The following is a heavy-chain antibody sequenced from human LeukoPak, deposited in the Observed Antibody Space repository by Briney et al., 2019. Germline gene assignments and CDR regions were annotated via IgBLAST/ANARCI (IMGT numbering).Heavy chain of an antibody. D-gene: IGHD2-2*01. Sequence: PGGSLRLSCAASGFTFSSYAMSWVRQAPGKGLEWVSAISGSGGSTYYADSVKGRFTISRDNSKNTQSLQMNSLRVEDTAVYYCAKGAIVPAAKSPYYYYYMDVWGKGTTVTVSS. CDR3: AKGAIVPAAKSPYYYYYMDV. CDR1: GFTFSSYA. CDR2: ISGSGGST. J-gene: IGHJ6*03. V-gene: IGHV3-23*01.